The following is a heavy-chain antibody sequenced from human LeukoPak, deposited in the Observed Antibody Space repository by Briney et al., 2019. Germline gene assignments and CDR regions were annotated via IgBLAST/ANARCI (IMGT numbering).Heavy chain of an antibody. CDR2: INFSGTT. V-gene: IGHV4-39*07. D-gene: IGHD3-9*01. J-gene: IGHJ6*02. Sequence: PSETLSLTCTVSGGSISSSRFFWAWIRQPPGKGLEWIGNINFSGTTYYNPSLKSRVTIPIDTSQNQFSLRLRSVTATDTAVYHCARLTTYDVFSINYYALDVWGQGTPVTVTS. CDR3: ARLTTYDVFSINYYALDV. CDR1: GGSISSSRFF.